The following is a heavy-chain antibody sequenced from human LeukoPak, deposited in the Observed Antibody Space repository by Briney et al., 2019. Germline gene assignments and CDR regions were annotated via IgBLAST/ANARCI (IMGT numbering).Heavy chain of an antibody. V-gene: IGHV3-48*02. CDR3: ASRRGFDD. CDR2: ISPSSSMM. CDR1: GFTSSSYT. J-gene: IGHJ4*02. D-gene: IGHD3-10*01. Sequence: GGSLRLSCSASGFTSSSYTMNWIRQAPGKGLEWVSSISPSSSMMHYADSVRGRFTISRDNAKNLLYLQMNSLRDEDTAVYYCASRRGFDDWGQGTLVTVSS.